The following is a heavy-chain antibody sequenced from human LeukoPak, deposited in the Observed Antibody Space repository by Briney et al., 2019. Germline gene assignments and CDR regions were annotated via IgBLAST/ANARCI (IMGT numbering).Heavy chain of an antibody. V-gene: IGHV4-39*01. D-gene: IGHD3-10*01. CDR1: GGSISSGSYY. CDR3: ARHSLGSSGPFDP. J-gene: IGHJ5*02. Sequence: PSETLSLTCTGSGGSISSGSYYWSGIRQPPGKGLEWIGEINHSGNINNNPSLKSRVNVSLDTSKNQFSLKLRSVTAADTAVYYCARHSLGSSGPFDPWRQGTLVTVSS. CDR2: INHSGNI.